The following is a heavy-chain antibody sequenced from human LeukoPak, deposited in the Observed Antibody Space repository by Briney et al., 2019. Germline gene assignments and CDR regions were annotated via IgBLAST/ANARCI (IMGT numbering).Heavy chain of an antibody. CDR2: ISGSGGST. CDR3: AKDGRYYNDFWSGGYFDY. CDR1: GFTFSSYA. J-gene: IGHJ4*02. Sequence: PGGSLRLSCAASGFTFSSYAMSWVRQAPGKGLEWVSAISGSGGSTYYADSVKGRFTISRDNSKNTLYLQMNSLRAEDTAVYYCAKDGRYYNDFWSGGYFDYWGQGTLVTVSS. D-gene: IGHD3-3*01. V-gene: IGHV3-23*01.